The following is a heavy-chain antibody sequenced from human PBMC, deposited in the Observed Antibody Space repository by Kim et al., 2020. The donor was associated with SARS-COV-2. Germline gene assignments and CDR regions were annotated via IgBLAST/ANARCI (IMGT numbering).Heavy chain of an antibody. CDR3: ARTRGYSYGTFDY. J-gene: IGHJ4*02. CDR2: IIPIFGTA. V-gene: IGHV1-69*13. Sequence: SVKVSCKASGGTFSSYAISWVRQAPGQGLEWMGGIIPIFGTANYAQKFQGRVTITADESTSTAYMELSSLRSEDTAVYYCARTRGYSYGTFDYWGQGTLVTVSS. D-gene: IGHD5-18*01. CDR1: GGTFSSYA.